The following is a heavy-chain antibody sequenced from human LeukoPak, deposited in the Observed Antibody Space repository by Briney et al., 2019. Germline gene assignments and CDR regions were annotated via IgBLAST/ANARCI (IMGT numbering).Heavy chain of an antibody. D-gene: IGHD4-23*01. CDR3: ARESYYGGNSDY. CDR1: GFTFSSYS. CDR2: ISSSSSYI. V-gene: IGHV3-21*01. Sequence: PGGSLRLFCAASGFTFSSYSMNWVRQAPGKGLEWVSSISSSSSYIYYADSVKGRFTISRDNAKNSLYLQMNSLRAEDTAVYYCARESYYGGNSDYWGQGTLVTVSS. J-gene: IGHJ4*02.